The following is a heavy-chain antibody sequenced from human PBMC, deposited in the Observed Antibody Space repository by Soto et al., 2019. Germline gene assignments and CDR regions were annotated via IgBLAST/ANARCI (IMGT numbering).Heavy chain of an antibody. CDR1: GGTFSSYA. D-gene: IGHD2-15*01. CDR2: IIPIFGTA. J-gene: IGHJ5*02. Sequence: QVQLVQSGAEVKKPGSSVKVSCTASGGTFSSYAISWVLQAPGQGLEWMGGIIPIFGTANYAQKFQGRVTITADESTSTAYMELSSLRSADTAVYYCALEGEGYCSGGSCYSGRNWFDPWGQGTLVTVSS. CDR3: ALEGEGYCSGGSCYSGRNWFDP. V-gene: IGHV1-69*01.